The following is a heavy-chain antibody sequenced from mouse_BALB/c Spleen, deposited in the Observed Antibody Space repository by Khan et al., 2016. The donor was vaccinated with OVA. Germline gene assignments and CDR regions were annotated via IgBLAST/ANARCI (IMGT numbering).Heavy chain of an antibody. V-gene: IGHV3-2*02. Sequence: VHLQESGPGLVKPSQSLSLTCTVTGYSITSGYAWNWIRQFPGNKLEWMGYISYSGVTSYTPSLKSRISITRDTSKNQFFLQVNSVTTEDTATYYCARGNYYGYYVDYWGQGTTLTVSA. CDR1: GYSITSGYA. D-gene: IGHD1-1*01. CDR2: ISYSGVT. CDR3: ARGNYYGYYVDY. J-gene: IGHJ2*01.